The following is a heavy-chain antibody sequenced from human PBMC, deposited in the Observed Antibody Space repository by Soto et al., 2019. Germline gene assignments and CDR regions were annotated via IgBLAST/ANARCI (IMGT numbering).Heavy chain of an antibody. J-gene: IGHJ4*02. CDR1: GGTFSSYA. CDR3: ARSRENPPTYYFDD. Sequence: ASVKVSCKASGGTFSSYAISWVRQAPGQGLEWMGGIIPIFGTANYAQKFQGRVTITADESTSTAYMELSSLRSEDTAVYYCARSRENPPTYYFDDWAQGTLVTVSS. V-gene: IGHV1-69*13. CDR2: IIPIFGTA.